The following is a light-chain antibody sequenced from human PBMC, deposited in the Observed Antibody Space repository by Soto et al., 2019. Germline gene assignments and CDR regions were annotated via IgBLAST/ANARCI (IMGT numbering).Light chain of an antibody. Sequence: DIQMTQSPSSLSASVGDRVTITCRASQSISSYLNWYQQKPGKAPKLLIYAASSLQSGVPSRFSGSGSGTDFTLTISSLQPEDFATYYCQQSYSTPGTSGPGTKVDIK. V-gene: IGKV1-39*01. J-gene: IGKJ3*01. CDR1: QSISSY. CDR3: QQSYSTPGT. CDR2: AAS.